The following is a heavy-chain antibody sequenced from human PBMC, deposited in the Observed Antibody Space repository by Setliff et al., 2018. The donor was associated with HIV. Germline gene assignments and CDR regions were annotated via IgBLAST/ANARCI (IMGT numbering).Heavy chain of an antibody. CDR1: GYTFTDYY. CDR3: ASLATTRWDY. J-gene: IGHJ4*02. Sequence: GASVKVSCKASGYTFTDYYLHWVRQGPGQGLEWMGWINPNSGDTNYTQKFQGRVTMTRDTSIRTAYMELSSLTSDDTAVYYCASLATTRWDYLGRGTLVTVSS. V-gene: IGHV1-2*02. CDR2: INPNSGDT. D-gene: IGHD2-15*01.